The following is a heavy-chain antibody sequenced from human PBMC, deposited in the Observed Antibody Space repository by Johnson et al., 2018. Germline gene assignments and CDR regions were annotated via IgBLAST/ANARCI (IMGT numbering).Heavy chain of an antibody. CDR1: GGTFKSYA. D-gene: IGHD3-16*02. CDR2: IIPKFDTA. CDR3: ARGLSYKTA. Sequence: QVQLVQSGAEVKKPGSSVKVSCKATGGTFKSYAITWLRQAPGQGLEWMGGIIPKFDTANYAQKFQDRVTRTADESTGTAYMALSSLRYEDTAVYYCARGLSYKTAWGQGTLVTVSS. V-gene: IGHV1-69*12. J-gene: IGHJ1*01.